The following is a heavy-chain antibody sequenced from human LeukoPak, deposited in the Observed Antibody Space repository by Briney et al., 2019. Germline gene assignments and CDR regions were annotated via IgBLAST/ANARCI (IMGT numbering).Heavy chain of an antibody. V-gene: IGHV1-2*02. CDR1: GYTFTGYY. Sequence: ASVTVSCKASGYTFTGYYMHWVRQAPGQGLEWMRWINPNSGGTNYAQKFQGRVTMTRDTSISTAYMELSRLTSDDTAVYYCARPIPGTGTTGAFDIWGQGTMVTVSS. J-gene: IGHJ3*02. CDR2: INPNSGGT. CDR3: ARPIPGTGTTGAFDI. D-gene: IGHD1-14*01.